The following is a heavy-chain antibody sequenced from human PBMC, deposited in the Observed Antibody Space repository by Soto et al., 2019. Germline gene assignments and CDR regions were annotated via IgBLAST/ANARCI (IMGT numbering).Heavy chain of an antibody. CDR2: IKQDGSGK. D-gene: IGHD4-17*01. V-gene: IGHV3-7*01. CDR1: GFTFSSYW. Sequence: GGSLRLSCAASGFTFSSYWMSWVRQAPGKGLEWVANIKQDGSGKYYVDSVKGRFTISRDNAKNSLYLQMNSLRAEDTAVYYCARDQDDYGDYVGAFDIWGQGTMVTISS. J-gene: IGHJ3*02. CDR3: ARDQDDYGDYVGAFDI.